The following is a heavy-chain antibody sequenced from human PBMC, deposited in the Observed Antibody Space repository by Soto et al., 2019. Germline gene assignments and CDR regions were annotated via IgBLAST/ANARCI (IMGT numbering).Heavy chain of an antibody. D-gene: IGHD3-3*01. CDR3: ARDAGPDHDFWSGYHNH. J-gene: IGHJ5*02. Sequence: ASVKVSCKASGGTFSSYTISWVRQAPGQGLEWMGRIIPILGIANYAQKFQGRVTITADKSTSTAYMELSSLRSEDTAVYYCARDAGPDHDFWSGYHNHWGQGTLVTVSS. CDR2: IIPILGIA. V-gene: IGHV1-69*04. CDR1: GGTFSSYT.